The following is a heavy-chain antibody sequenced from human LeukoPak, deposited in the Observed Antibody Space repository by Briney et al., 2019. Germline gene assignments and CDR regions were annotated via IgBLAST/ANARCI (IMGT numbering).Heavy chain of an antibody. Sequence: PSETLSLTCAVYGGSFSGYYWSWIRQPPGKGLEWIGEINHSGSTNYNPSLKSRVTISVDTSKNQFSLKLSSVTAADTAVYYCARLHLVSSGWYPMADSWGQGTLVTVSS. CDR3: ARLHLVSSGWYPMADS. CDR1: GGSFSGYY. J-gene: IGHJ4*02. V-gene: IGHV4-34*01. CDR2: INHSGST. D-gene: IGHD6-19*01.